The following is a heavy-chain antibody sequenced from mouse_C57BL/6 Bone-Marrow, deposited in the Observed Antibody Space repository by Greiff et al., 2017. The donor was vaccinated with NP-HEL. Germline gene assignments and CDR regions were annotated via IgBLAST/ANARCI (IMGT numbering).Heavy chain of an antibody. J-gene: IGHJ4*01. CDR3: ARPYGKDD. CDR1: GFTFSAYG. CDR2: ISSGSSTI. V-gene: IGHV5-17*01. Sequence: DVMLVESGGGLVKPGGSLKLSCAASGFTFSAYGMHWVRQAPEKGLEWVAYISSGSSTIYYADTVKGRFTISRDNAKNTLFLQMTSLRSEDTAMYYCARPYGKDDWGQGTSVTVSS.